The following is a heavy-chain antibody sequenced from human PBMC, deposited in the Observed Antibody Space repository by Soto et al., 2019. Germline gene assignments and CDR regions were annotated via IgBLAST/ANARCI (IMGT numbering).Heavy chain of an antibody. Sequence: SETLSLTCTVSVGSISSYYWSWIRQPPGKGLEWIGYIYYSGSTYYNPSLKSRVTISVDTSKDQFSLKLSSVTAADTAVYYCARGPGYYDFWSGLDYWGQGTLVTVSS. V-gene: IGHV4-59*08. CDR3: ARGPGYYDFWSGLDY. CDR2: IYYSGST. J-gene: IGHJ4*02. CDR1: VGSISSYY. D-gene: IGHD3-3*01.